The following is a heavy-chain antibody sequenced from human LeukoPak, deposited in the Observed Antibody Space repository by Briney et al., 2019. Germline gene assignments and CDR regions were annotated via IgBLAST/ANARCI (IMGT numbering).Heavy chain of an antibody. CDR2: ISGSGSTI. CDR3: TQKSAYEILTGSGMDV. V-gene: IGHV3-11*01. CDR1: GFTFSDYY. J-gene: IGHJ6*02. Sequence: GRSLRLSCAAPGFTFSDYYMSWIRQAPWKRLDWDSYISGSGSTIYYADSVKGRFTISRDNAKNSLYLQMNSLRAEDTAVYFCTQKSAYEILTGSGMDVWGQGTTVTVSS. D-gene: IGHD3-9*01.